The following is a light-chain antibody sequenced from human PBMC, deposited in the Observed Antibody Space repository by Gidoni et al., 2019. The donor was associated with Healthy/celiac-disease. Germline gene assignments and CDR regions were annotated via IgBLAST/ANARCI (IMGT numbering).Light chain of an antibody. CDR2: DAS. V-gene: IGKV1-33*01. Sequence: DIQMTQSPSSLSASVGDRVTITCQESQDISNYLNWYQQQPGKAPKLLIYDASNLETGVPSRFSGSGSGTDFTFTISSLQPEDIATYYCQQYDNLPLTFGGLTKVEIK. CDR1: QDISNY. J-gene: IGKJ4*01. CDR3: QQYDNLPLT.